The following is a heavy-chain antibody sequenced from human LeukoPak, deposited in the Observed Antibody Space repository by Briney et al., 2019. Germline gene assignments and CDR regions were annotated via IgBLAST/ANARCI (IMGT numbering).Heavy chain of an antibody. CDR2: INPNSGGT. CDR1: GYTFTGYY. CDR3: ARDPVLLWFGELPSHRSRNYYMDV. J-gene: IGHJ6*03. V-gene: IGHV1-2*02. D-gene: IGHD3-10*01. Sequence: ASVKVSCKASGYTFTGYYMHWVRQAPGQGLEWMGWINPNSGGTNYAQKFQGRVTMTRGTSISTAYMELSRLRSDDTAVYYCARDPVLLWFGELPSHRSRNYYMDVWGKGTTVTISS.